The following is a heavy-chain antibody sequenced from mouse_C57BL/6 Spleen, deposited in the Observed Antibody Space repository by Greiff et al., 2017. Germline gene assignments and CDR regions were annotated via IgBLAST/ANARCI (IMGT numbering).Heavy chain of an antibody. Sequence: QVQLKESGAELVRPGTSVKMSCKASGYTFTNYWIGWAKQRPGHGLEWIGDIYPGGGYTNYNEKFKGKATLTADKSSSTAYMQFSSLTSEDSAIYYCARYYDGYYGFDYWGQGTLVTVSA. D-gene: IGHD2-3*01. CDR2: IYPGGGYT. CDR1: GYTFTNYW. V-gene: IGHV1-63*01. J-gene: IGHJ3*01. CDR3: ARYYDGYYGFDY.